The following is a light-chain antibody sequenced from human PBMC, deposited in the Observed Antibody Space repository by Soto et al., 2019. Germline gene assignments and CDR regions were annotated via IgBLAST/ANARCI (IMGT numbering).Light chain of an antibody. CDR1: QTINEW. CDR3: QHYNSYPYS. CDR2: HAS. V-gene: IGKV1-5*01. J-gene: IGKJ2*03. Sequence: DIQMTQSPSPLSASVGERVTITGRASQTINEWLAWYQQKIGKAPKVLIYHASTLASAVPSRFSGSGSGTTFTLTISSLQPDDSATYYCQHYNSYPYSFGQGTKLEI.